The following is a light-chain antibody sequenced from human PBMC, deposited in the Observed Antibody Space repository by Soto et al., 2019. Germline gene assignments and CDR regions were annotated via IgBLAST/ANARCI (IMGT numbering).Light chain of an antibody. V-gene: IGKV1-5*03. CDR2: KAS. Sequence: DIQMTQSPSTLSASVGDRVTITYRASQSISGWLAWYQQKPGKAPKLLIYKASSLESGVPSRFSGSGSGTEFTLTISSLQPDDFATYYCQQYNSYSRFTFGPGTKVDIK. CDR3: QQYNSYSRFT. J-gene: IGKJ3*01. CDR1: QSISGW.